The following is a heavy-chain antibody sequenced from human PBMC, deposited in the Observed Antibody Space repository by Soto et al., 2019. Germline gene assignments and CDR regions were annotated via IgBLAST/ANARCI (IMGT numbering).Heavy chain of an antibody. CDR1: GISFRSYA. Sequence: QVQLVESGGGVVQPGRSLRLSCAASGISFRSYAMHWVRQAPGKGLEWLAVIYYDGSNEYYADSVKGRFTISRDNSKNTLYLEMNSLRGEDTAVYYCASRGYFDNWGQGTLVTVSS. D-gene: IGHD3-10*01. V-gene: IGHV3-30-3*01. CDR2: IYYDGSNE. CDR3: ASRGYFDN. J-gene: IGHJ4*02.